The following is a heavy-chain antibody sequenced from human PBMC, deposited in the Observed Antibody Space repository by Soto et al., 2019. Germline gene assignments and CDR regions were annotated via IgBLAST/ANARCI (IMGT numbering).Heavy chain of an antibody. V-gene: IGHV3-23*01. CDR1: GFSISTHA. CDR2: FSGRSGDT. CDR3: ARDSSAWPNYFDS. Sequence: PGGSLRLSCVASGFSISTHALTWVRQAPGKGLEWVSSFSGRSGDTYYAASVKARFTISGDSSKNTVILQMNNLRADDTAVYYCARDSSAWPNYFDSWGQGIQVTVSS. J-gene: IGHJ4*02. D-gene: IGHD6-19*01.